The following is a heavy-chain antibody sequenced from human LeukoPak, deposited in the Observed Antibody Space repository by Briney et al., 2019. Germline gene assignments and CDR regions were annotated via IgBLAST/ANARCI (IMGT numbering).Heavy chain of an antibody. CDR2: ISDDGGIK. Sequence: SGRSLRLSCAASGFTFSSYAMHWVRQAPGKGLEWVAVISDDGGIKLYTDSVKGRFSISRDNSKDTMSLEMNSLRAEDTAVYYCAKTLDWSYFDFRGQGTQVTVSS. J-gene: IGHJ4*02. CDR1: GFTFSSYA. V-gene: IGHV3-30-3*02. D-gene: IGHD1-1*01. CDR3: AKTLDWSYFDF.